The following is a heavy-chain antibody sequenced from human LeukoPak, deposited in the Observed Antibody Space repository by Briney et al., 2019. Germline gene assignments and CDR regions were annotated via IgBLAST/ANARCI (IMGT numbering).Heavy chain of an antibody. J-gene: IGHJ6*02. CDR1: GFTVSSNY. Sequence: GGSLRLSCAASGFTVSSNYMSWVRQAPGKGLEWVSYISSSGSTIYYADSVKGRFTISRDNAKNSLYLQMNSLRAEDTAVYYCARGDHVTTNYYYYGMDVWGQGTTVTVSS. D-gene: IGHD4-17*01. V-gene: IGHV3-11*04. CDR3: ARGDHVTTNYYYYGMDV. CDR2: ISSSGSTI.